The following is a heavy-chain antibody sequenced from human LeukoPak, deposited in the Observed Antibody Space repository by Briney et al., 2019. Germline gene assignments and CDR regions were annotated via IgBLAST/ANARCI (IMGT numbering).Heavy chain of an antibody. J-gene: IGHJ6*02. Sequence: SETLSLTCTVSGGSISSGGYYWSWIRQHPGKGLEWIGYIYHSGSTYYNPSLKSRVTISVDTSKNQFSLKLSSVTAADTAVYYCVRGAAAASYGMDVWGQGTTVTVSS. CDR2: IYHSGST. D-gene: IGHD6-13*01. V-gene: IGHV4-31*03. CDR1: GGSISSGGYY. CDR3: VRGAAAASYGMDV.